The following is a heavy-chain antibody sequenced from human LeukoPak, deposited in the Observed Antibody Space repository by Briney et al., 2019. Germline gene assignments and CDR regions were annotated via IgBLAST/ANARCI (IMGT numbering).Heavy chain of an antibody. J-gene: IGHJ5*02. Sequence: ASVKVSCKASGGTVSRYAISWVRQAPGQGLEWMGGIIPTFGTANYAQKFQGRVTITADESTSTAYMELSSLRSEDTAVYYCARDTRPFAGFDPWGQGTLVTVSS. D-gene: IGHD3-3*02. V-gene: IGHV1-69*13. CDR2: IIPTFGTA. CDR3: ARDTRPFAGFDP. CDR1: GGTVSRYA.